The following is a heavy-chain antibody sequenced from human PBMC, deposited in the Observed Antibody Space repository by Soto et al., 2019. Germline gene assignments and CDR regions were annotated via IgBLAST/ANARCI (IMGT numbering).Heavy chain of an antibody. D-gene: IGHD3-22*01. V-gene: IGHV3-23*01. J-gene: IGHJ3*02. Sequence: VQLLESGGGLVQPGGSLRLSCAASGFTLSSYGMSWVRQAPGKGLEWVSGFSGSGDSTHYADSVKGRFTISRDNSKNTLYLQMNSLRAEDTAVYYCAKDRVTMVGYNAFDIWGQGTMVTVSS. CDR3: AKDRVTMVGYNAFDI. CDR1: GFTLSSYG. CDR2: FSGSGDST.